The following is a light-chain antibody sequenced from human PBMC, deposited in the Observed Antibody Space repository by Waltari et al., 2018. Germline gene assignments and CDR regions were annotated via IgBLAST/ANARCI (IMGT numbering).Light chain of an antibody. CDR2: GAS. Sequence: EIVMTQSPATLSVSPGERATLPCRASQSVSSNFSWYQQHPGQAPLLLIYGASTRASGVPARFLGSGSGTEFTLSISSLQSEDFAVSYCQQSPPFGGGTK. V-gene: IGKV3-15*01. CDR1: QSVSSN. J-gene: IGKJ4*01. CDR3: QQSPP.